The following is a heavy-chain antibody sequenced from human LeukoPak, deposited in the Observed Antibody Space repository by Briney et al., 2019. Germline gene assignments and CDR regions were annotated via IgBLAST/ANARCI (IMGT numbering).Heavy chain of an antibody. Sequence: GSSLRLSCAASGFTFDDYAMHWVRQAPGKGLECVSGNSWNSGSIGYADSVKGRFTISRDNAKNSLYLQMNSLRAEDTALYYCAKLPMTTVTTDGMDVWGQGTTVTVSS. CDR1: GFTFDDYA. V-gene: IGHV3-9*01. D-gene: IGHD4-17*01. CDR2: NSWNSGSI. J-gene: IGHJ6*02. CDR3: AKLPMTTVTTDGMDV.